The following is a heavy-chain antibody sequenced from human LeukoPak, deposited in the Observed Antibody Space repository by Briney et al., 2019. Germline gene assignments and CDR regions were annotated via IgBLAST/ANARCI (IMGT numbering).Heavy chain of an antibody. CDR1: GYTFTSYG. J-gene: IGHJ4*02. D-gene: IGHD4-17*01. CDR3: ARGRKDYGDYYFDS. Sequence: ASVKVSCKASGYTFTSYGISWVRQAPGQGLEWMGWINAYNGNTNSAQKLQGRVTMTTDTSTSTAYMELRSLRSDDTAVYYCARGRKDYGDYYFDSWGQGTLVTVSS. CDR2: INAYNGNT. V-gene: IGHV1-18*01.